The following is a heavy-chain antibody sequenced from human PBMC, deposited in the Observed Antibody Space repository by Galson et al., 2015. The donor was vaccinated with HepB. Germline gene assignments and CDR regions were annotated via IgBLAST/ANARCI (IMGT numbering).Heavy chain of an antibody. J-gene: IGHJ6*02. CDR3: TTAGGAAAGYYYYYGMDV. V-gene: IGHV3-15*01. Sequence: SLRLSCAASGFTFSNAWMSWVRQAPGKGLEWVGRIKSKTDGGTTDYAAPVKGRFTISRDDSKNTLYLQMNSLKTEDTAVYYCTTAGGAAAGYYYYYGMDVWGQGTTVTVSS. D-gene: IGHD6-13*01. CDR2: IKSKTDGGTT. CDR1: GFTFSNAW.